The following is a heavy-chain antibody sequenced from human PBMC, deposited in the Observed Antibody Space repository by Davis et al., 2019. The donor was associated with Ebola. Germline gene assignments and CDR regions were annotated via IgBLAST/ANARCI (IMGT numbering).Heavy chain of an antibody. Sequence: SETLSLTCTVSGGSISGYYWSWIRQPPGKGLEWIGEINHRGSTNYNPSLKSRVTISVDTSKNQFSLKLSSVTAADTAVYYCARIPYSYGYYYYYYGMDVWGQGTTVTVSS. CDR1: GGSISGYY. CDR3: ARIPYSYGYYYYYYGMDV. J-gene: IGHJ6*02. V-gene: IGHV4-34*01. CDR2: INHRGST. D-gene: IGHD5-18*01.